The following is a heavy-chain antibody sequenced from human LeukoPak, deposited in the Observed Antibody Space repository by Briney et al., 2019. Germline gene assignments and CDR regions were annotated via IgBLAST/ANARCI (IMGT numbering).Heavy chain of an antibody. J-gene: IGHJ4*02. D-gene: IGHD6-6*01. V-gene: IGHV1-69*04. CDR1: GGTFSSYA. CDR2: IIPILGIA. CDR3: ARLYGGAARPWNY. Sequence: RWASVKVSCKASGGTFSSYAISWVRQAPGQGLEWMGRIIPILGIANYAQKFQGRVTITADKSTSTAYMELSSLRSEDTAVYYCARLYGGAARPWNYWGQGTLVTVSS.